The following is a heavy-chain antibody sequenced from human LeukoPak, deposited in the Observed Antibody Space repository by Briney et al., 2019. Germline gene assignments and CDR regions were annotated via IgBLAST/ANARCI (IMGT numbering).Heavy chain of an antibody. CDR1: DDSIRSNNYY. CDR3: GGDSSGYWAFDY. J-gene: IGHJ4*02. D-gene: IGHD3-22*01. Sequence: PSETLSLTCTVSDDSIRSNNYYWGWIRQPPGKGLEWIGTIYYSGSTYYNPSLKSRVTISVDTSKNQFSLKLSSVTAADTAVYYCGGDSSGYWAFDYWGQGTLVTVSS. V-gene: IGHV4-39*01. CDR2: IYYSGST.